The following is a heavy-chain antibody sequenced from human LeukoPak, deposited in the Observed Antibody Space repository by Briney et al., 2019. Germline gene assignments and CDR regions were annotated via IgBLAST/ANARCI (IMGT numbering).Heavy chain of an antibody. V-gene: IGHV4-34*01. CDR2: INHSGST. Sequence: SETLSLTCAVYGGSFSGYYWSWIRQPPGKGLEWIGEINHSGSTNYTPSLKSRVTISVDTSKNQFSLKLSSVTAADTAVYYCARVYRPNDILTGYYLDYWGQGTLVTVSS. CDR1: GGSFSGYY. D-gene: IGHD3-9*01. J-gene: IGHJ4*02. CDR3: ARVYRPNDILTGYYLDY.